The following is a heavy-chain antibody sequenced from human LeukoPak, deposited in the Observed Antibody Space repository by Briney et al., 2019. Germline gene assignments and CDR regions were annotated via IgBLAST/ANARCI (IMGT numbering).Heavy chain of an antibody. CDR3: ARDSGTTGIDY. J-gene: IGHJ4*02. CDR1: GGTFSSYA. D-gene: IGHD1-14*01. V-gene: IGHV1-69*04. CDR2: IIPILGIA. Sequence: GASVKVSCKASGGTFSSYAISWVRQAPGQGLEWMGRIIPILGIANYAQKFQGRVTITADKSTSTAYMELSSLRSEDTAVYYCARDSGTTGIDYWGQGTLVTVSS.